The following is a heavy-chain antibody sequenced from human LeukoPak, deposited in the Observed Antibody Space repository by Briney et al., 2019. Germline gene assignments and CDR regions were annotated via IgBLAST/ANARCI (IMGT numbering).Heavy chain of an antibody. CDR1: GFTFTNAW. J-gene: IGHJ4*02. CDR2: IKSKTDGGTT. D-gene: IGHD1-26*01. V-gene: IGHV3-15*01. CDR3: TRRGVGDLGLDY. Sequence: GGSLRLSCAASGFTFTNAWMSWVRQAPGKGLEWVGLIKSKTDGGTTDFAAPVKGRFTISRDDSKNTLDLQMNSLKTEDTAVYFCTRRGVGDLGLDYWGQGTLVTVSS.